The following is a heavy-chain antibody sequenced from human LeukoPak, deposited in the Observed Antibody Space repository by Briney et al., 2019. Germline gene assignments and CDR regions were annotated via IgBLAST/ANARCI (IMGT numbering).Heavy chain of an antibody. V-gene: IGHV1-46*01. J-gene: IGHJ4*02. D-gene: IGHD2-2*01. CDR2: INPSAGST. Sequence: ASVQVSCKASGYTFTSYYMHWVRQAPGQGLEWMGLINPSAGSTNYAQRFQGRVTMTRDMSTNTVYMELSSLRSEDTAVYYCASDQGCSSTSCFIDYWGQRTLVTVSS. CDR3: ASDQGCSSTSCFIDY. CDR1: GYTFTSYY.